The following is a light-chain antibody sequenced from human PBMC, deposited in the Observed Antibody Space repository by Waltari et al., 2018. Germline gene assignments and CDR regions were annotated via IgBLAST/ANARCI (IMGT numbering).Light chain of an antibody. J-gene: IGLJ1*01. CDR1: ELPRKY. CDR2: EDT. V-gene: IGLV3-10*01. Sequence: SYELTQPPSVSVSPGQTARITCSGHELPRKYAYWFRQKSGQAPRLVIYEDTKRPSGIPERCSGSSSGTVATLTITGAQVDDEADYYCYSSDSTGLRVFGGGTTVVVL. CDR3: YSSDSTGLRV.